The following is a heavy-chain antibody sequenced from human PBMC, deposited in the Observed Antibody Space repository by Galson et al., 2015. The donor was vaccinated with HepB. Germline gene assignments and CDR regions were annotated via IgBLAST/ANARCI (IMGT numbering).Heavy chain of an antibody. Sequence: SVKVSCKASGGTFSSYTISWVRQAPGQGLEWMRRIIPILGIANYAQKFQGRVTITADKSTSTAYMERSSLRSEDTAVYYCARDGYSGGDCYPRAFDIWGQGTMVTVSS. CDR2: IIPILGIA. V-gene: IGHV1-69*04. J-gene: IGHJ3*02. CDR3: ARDGYSGGDCYPRAFDI. D-gene: IGHD2-21*02. CDR1: GGTFSSYT.